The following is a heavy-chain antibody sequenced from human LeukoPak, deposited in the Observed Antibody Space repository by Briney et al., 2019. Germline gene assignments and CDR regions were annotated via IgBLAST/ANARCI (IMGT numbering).Heavy chain of an antibody. D-gene: IGHD6-19*01. CDR1: GFTFSSYA. CDR2: ISYDGSNK. J-gene: IGHJ4*02. V-gene: IGHV3-30-3*01. Sequence: GGSLRLSCAASGFTFSSYAMHWVRQAPGKGLEWVAVISYDGSNKYYADSVKGRFTISRDNSKNTLYLQMNSLRAEDTAVYYCAKDLNVAGGFDYWGQGTLVTVSS. CDR3: AKDLNVAGGFDY.